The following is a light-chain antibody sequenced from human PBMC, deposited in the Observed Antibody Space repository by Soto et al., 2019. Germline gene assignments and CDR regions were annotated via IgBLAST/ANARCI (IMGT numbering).Light chain of an antibody. V-gene: IGKV3-11*01. CDR1: QSVSSY. CDR2: DAS. Sequence: EIVLTQSPATLSLSPGERATLSCRASQSVSSYLAWYQQKPGQAPRLLIYDASNRATGIPARFSSSGSGTDFTLTISSLAHEDFAVYYCQQRSNWPYTFGQGTKLEIK. J-gene: IGKJ2*01. CDR3: QQRSNWPYT.